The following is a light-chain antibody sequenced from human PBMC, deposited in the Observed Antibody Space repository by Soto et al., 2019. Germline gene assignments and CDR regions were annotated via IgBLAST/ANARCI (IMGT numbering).Light chain of an antibody. V-gene: IGKV3-15*01. Sequence: EIVMTQSPATLSVSPGERVSLSCRASQSIGSDLAWYQQKPGQAPRLLFYGASTRATGFPARFSGSGSATEFTLTISSLESEDFAVYYCQQYYKWPPWTFGQGTRVEIK. J-gene: IGKJ1*01. CDR2: GAS. CDR3: QQYYKWPPWT. CDR1: QSIGSD.